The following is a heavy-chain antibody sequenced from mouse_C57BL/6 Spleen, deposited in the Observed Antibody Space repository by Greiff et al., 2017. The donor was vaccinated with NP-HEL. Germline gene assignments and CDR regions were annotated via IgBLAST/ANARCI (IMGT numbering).Heavy chain of an antibody. J-gene: IGHJ4*01. D-gene: IGHD2-2*01. V-gene: IGHV1-82*01. CDR1: GYAFSSSW. Sequence: VQLQQSGPELVKPGASVKISCKASGYAFSSSWMNWVKQRPGKGLEWIGRIYPGDGDTNYNGKFKGKATLTADKSSSTAYMQLSSLTSEDSAVYFCARRGDGYDYAMDYWGQGTSVTVSS. CDR2: IYPGDGDT. CDR3: ARRGDGYDYAMDY.